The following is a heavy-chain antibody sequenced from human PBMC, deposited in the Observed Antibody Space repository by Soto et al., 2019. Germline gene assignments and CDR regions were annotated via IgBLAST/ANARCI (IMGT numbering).Heavy chain of an antibody. CDR3: AKVSVRGYSYGYPNFDY. V-gene: IGHV3-23*01. D-gene: IGHD5-18*01. Sequence: GGSLRLSCSASGLTFSSYAMSWVRQAPGKGLEWVSAISGSGGSTYYADSVKGRFTISRDNSKNTLYLQMNSLRAEDTAVYYCAKVSVRGYSYGYPNFDYWGQGTLVTVSS. CDR1: GLTFSSYA. CDR2: ISGSGGST. J-gene: IGHJ4*02.